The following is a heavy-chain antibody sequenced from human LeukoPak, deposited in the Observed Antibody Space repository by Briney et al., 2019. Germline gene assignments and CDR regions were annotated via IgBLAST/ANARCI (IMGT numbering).Heavy chain of an antibody. D-gene: IGHD3-22*01. J-gene: IGHJ4*02. CDR1: GYTFTGYY. CDR3: ARDPVIWNYDSSGYYFDY. CDR2: INPNSGGT. V-gene: IGHV1-2*02. Sequence: GASVKVSCKASGYTFTGYYMRWVRQAPGQGLEWMGWINPNSGGTNYAQKFQGRVTVTRDTSISTAYMELSRLRSDDTAVYYCARDPVIWNYDSSGYYFDYWGQGTLVTVSS.